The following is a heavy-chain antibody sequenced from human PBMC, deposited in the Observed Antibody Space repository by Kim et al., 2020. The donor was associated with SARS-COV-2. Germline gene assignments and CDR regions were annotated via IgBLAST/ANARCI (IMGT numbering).Heavy chain of an antibody. CDR3: ARQFGGMSDYFDF. CDR2: VYHSGTT. D-gene: IGHD3-16*01. J-gene: IGHJ4*02. V-gene: IGHV4-39*01. Sequence: SETLSLTCSVSGGSIGSSSSSFYWGWIRQPPGKGLEWIGNVYHSGTTTYNPYLTSRVTIDIDTSKNQFSLKLSSVTAADTAVYYCARQFGGMSDYFDFWGQGALVPVPS. CDR1: GGSIGSSSSSFY.